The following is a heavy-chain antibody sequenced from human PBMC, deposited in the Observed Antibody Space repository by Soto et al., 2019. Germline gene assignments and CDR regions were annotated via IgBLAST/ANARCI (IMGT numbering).Heavy chain of an antibody. CDR1: GGSISSSSYY. V-gene: IGHV4-39*01. Sequence: QLQLQESGPGLVKPSETLSLTCTVSGGSISSSSYYWGWIRQPPGKGLEWIGSIYYSGSTYYNPSLKSRVTISVDTSKNPFSLKLSAVTAADTAVYYCARHPDAQRYNWNPSNWFDPWGQGTLVTVSS. J-gene: IGHJ5*02. D-gene: IGHD1-20*01. CDR2: IYYSGST. CDR3: ARHPDAQRYNWNPSNWFDP.